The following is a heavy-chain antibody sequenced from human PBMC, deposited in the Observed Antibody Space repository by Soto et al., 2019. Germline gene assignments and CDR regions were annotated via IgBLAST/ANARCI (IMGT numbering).Heavy chain of an antibody. CDR1: GGSITSGDYY. J-gene: IGHJ4*02. CDR3: ARINIAGTFYYDN. D-gene: IGHD6-13*01. Sequence: SETLSLTCNVSGGSITSGDYYWSWVRQPPGKGLELIGYIYYSGSAYYNPSLKTRLAMSVDTSNNHFSLKLSSVTAADTAVYYCARINIAGTFYYDNWGQGTPVTVS. CDR2: IYYSGSA. V-gene: IGHV4-30-4*01.